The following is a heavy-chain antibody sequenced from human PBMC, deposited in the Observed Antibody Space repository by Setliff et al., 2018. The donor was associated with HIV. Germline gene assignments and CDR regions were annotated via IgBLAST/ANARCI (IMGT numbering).Heavy chain of an antibody. Sequence: PGGSLRLSCAASGFTFSDHFMDWVRQAPGKGLEWVGRTKNKANNYLIQYAVSVKGRFTISRDDSKNTLYLQMSSLKTEDTAVYYCTTESVFLDYFFDYWGQGTLVTVSS. V-gene: IGHV3-72*01. D-gene: IGHD3-9*01. CDR2: TKNKANNYLI. J-gene: IGHJ4*02. CDR1: GFTFSDHF. CDR3: TTESVFLDYFFDY.